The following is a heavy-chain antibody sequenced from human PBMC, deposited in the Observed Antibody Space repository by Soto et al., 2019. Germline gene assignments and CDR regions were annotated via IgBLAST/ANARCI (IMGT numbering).Heavy chain of an antibody. V-gene: IGHV3-11*06. CDR1: GFTFSDYY. J-gene: IGHJ3*02. CDR2: ISANSVYI. CDR3: ANPSGYYFGLGSHDEASDM. D-gene: IGHD3-9*01. Sequence: GGSLRLSCAASGFTFSDYYISWIRQAPGKGLEWVSYISANSVYIEYADSVKGRFTISRDNAKNLLYLQMNSLRAEDTAVYYCANPSGYYFGLGSHDEASDMWGQGTVVTVSS.